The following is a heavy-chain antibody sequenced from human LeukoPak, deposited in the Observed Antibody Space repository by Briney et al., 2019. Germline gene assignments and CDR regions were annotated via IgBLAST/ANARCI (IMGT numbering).Heavy chain of an antibody. V-gene: IGHV3-15*01. D-gene: IGHD6-13*01. Sequence: PGGSLRLSCAASGFTFSKAWMTWVRQSAGKGLEWVGRIKSRADGGTTDYPAPVKGRFTISRDDGKNTVYLEINSLTTEDSAVYYCTTVGSSWGFDYWGQGTLVTVSS. CDR2: IKSRADGGTT. CDR3: TTVGSSWGFDY. CDR1: GFTFSKAW. J-gene: IGHJ4*02.